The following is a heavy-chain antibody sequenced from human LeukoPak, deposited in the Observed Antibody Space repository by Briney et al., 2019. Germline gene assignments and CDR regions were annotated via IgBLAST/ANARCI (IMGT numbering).Heavy chain of an antibody. Sequence: GGSLRLSCAASGFTFSSYSMNWVRQAPGKGLEWVSSISSSSSYIYYADSVKGRFTISRDNAKNSLYLQMNSLRAEDTAVYYCARSMSTVVTPYTYWGQGTLVTVSS. D-gene: IGHD4-23*01. CDR3: ARSMSTVVTPYTY. CDR1: GFTFSSYS. CDR2: ISSSSSYI. V-gene: IGHV3-21*01. J-gene: IGHJ4*02.